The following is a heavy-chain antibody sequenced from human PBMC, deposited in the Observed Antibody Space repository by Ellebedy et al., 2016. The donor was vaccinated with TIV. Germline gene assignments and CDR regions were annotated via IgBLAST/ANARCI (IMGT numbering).Heavy chain of an antibody. Sequence: AASVKVSCKASGYTFTNYAIHWVRQAPGQRLEWMGWINTDNANTKYSQKFQGRVTITRDTSASTAYMELSSLRSEDTAMYYCARVRSGSYYDYWGQGTLVTVSS. V-gene: IGHV1-3*04. D-gene: IGHD1-26*01. CDR2: INTDNANT. CDR1: GYTFTNYA. J-gene: IGHJ4*02. CDR3: ARVRSGSYYDY.